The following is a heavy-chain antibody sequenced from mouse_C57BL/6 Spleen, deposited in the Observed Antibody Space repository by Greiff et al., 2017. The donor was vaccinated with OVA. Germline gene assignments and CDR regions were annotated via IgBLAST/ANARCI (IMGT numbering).Heavy chain of an antibody. CDR3: ASYYYGSSY. CDR2: ISYDGSN. Sequence: EVQLQESGPGLVKPSQSLSLTCSVTGYSITSGYYWNWIRQFPGNKLEWMGYISYDGSNNYNPSLKNRISITRDTSKNQFFLKLNSVTTEDTATYYCASYYYGSSYWGKGTLVTVSA. J-gene: IGHJ3*01. CDR1: GYSITSGYY. V-gene: IGHV3-6*01. D-gene: IGHD1-1*01.